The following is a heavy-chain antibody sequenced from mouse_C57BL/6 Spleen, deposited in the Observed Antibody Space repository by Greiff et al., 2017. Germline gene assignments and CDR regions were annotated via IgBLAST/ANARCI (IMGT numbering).Heavy chain of an antibody. J-gene: IGHJ3*01. V-gene: IGHV1-61*01. Sequence: QVQLQQSGAELVRPGSSVKLSCKSSGYTFTSYWMDWVKQRPGQGLEWIGNIYPSDSETHYNQKFKDKATLTVDKSSSTAYMQLSSLTSEDSAVYYCARGYYGSSEFAYWGQGTLVTVSA. CDR3: ARGYYGSSEFAY. CDR2: IYPSDSET. D-gene: IGHD1-1*01. CDR1: GYTFTSYW.